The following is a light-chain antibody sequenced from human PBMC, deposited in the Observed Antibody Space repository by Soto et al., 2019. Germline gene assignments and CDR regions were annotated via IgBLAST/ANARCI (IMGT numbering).Light chain of an antibody. CDR1: QGISTY. J-gene: IGKJ1*01. Sequence: DIQLTQSPSFLSASVRDRVTITCRASQGISTYLAWYQQKPGKAPTLLIYAASTLQSGVPSRFSGNGSGTEFTLTISSLQPEDFATYYCQQLNTYPRTFGQGTKVEIK. CDR3: QQLNTYPRT. CDR2: AAS. V-gene: IGKV1-9*01.